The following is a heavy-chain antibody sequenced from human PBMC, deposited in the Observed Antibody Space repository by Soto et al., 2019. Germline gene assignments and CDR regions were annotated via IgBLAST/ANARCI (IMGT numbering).Heavy chain of an antibody. V-gene: IGHV3-7*03. CDR2: IKHDGSEN. CDR3: ARRQQMALEY. Sequence: LRLSCVASGFTFSSYWMSWVRQAPGKGVEWVANIKHDGSENYYVGSVRGRFTISRDNARNSLFLQMNGLRAEDTAVYYCARRQQMALEYWGPGTLVTFAS. D-gene: IGHD6-13*01. J-gene: IGHJ4*02. CDR1: GFTFSSYW.